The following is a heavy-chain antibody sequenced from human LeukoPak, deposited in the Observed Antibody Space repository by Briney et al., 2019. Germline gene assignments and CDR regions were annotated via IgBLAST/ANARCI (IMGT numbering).Heavy chain of an antibody. Sequence: ASVKVSCKASGYTFTGYYMHWVRQAPGQGLEWMGWINPNSGGTNYAQKFQGRVTMTRDTSISTAYMELSRLRSDDTAVYYCARSPGSSGWYRSVFDYWGQGTLVTVS. D-gene: IGHD6-19*01. CDR3: ARSPGSSGWYRSVFDY. V-gene: IGHV1-2*02. J-gene: IGHJ4*02. CDR2: INPNSGGT. CDR1: GYTFTGYY.